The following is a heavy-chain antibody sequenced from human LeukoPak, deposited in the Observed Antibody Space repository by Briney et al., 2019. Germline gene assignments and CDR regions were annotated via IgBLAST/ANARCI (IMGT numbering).Heavy chain of an antibody. Sequence: GGSLRLSCAASGFTFSGYSMNWVRQAPGKGLEWVSSISSSSSYIYYAESVKGRFTISRDNAKNSLFLQMNSLRAEDTAVYYCAGDMTTVTQLDYWGQGTLVTVSS. J-gene: IGHJ4*02. CDR3: AGDMTTVTQLDY. CDR1: GFTFSGYS. V-gene: IGHV3-21*04. CDR2: ISSSSSYI. D-gene: IGHD4-17*01.